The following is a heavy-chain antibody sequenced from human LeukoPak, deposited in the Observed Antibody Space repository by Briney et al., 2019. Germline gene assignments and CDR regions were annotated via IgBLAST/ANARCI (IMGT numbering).Heavy chain of an antibody. CDR3: AGTVTTDYYYYYMDV. CDR1: GFTFSSYA. CDR2: ISYDGSNK. Sequence: GGSLRLSCAASGFTFSSYAMHWVRQAPGKGLEWVAVISYDGSNKYYADSVKGRFTISRDNSKNTLYLQMNSLRAEDTAVYYCAGTVTTDYYYYYMDVWGKGTTVTVSS. D-gene: IGHD4-11*01. J-gene: IGHJ6*03. V-gene: IGHV3-30-3*01.